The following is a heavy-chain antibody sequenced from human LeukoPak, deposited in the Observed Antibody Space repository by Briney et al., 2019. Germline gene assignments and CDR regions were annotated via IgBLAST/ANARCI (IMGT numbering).Heavy chain of an antibody. CDR1: GASISNYY. J-gene: IGHJ4*02. V-gene: IGHV4-59*08. Sequence: SETLSLTCTVSGASISNYYWSWIRQSPGKGLEWIWYMLYSGSTNQNPSLRSRVTISVDTSKNQVSLKLSSVTAADTAVYYCARSDIWGSYRFLDYWGQGALVTVSS. CDR3: ARSDIWGSYRFLDY. CDR2: MLYSGST. D-gene: IGHD3-16*02.